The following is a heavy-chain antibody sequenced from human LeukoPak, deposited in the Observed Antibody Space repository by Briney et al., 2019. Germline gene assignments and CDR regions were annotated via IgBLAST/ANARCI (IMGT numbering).Heavy chain of an antibody. CDR1: GGTFISYA. D-gene: IGHD2-2*01. J-gene: IGHJ4*02. CDR2: IIPFFGTE. Sequence: ASVKVSCKASGGTFISYAINWVRQPTGQGLDWMGGIIPFFGTENYAQKFQGRVTITTDESTSTAYMELSSLRSEDTAVYYCARRSLGYCSSTSCYDFDYWGQGTLVTVSS. V-gene: IGHV1-69*05. CDR3: ARRSLGYCSSTSCYDFDY.